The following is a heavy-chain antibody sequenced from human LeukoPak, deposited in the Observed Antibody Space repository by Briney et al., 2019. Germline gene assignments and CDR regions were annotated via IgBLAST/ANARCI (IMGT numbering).Heavy chain of an antibody. D-gene: IGHD6-13*01. V-gene: IGHV4-4*07. J-gene: IGHJ4*02. CDR1: DGSISSYY. CDR3: AGDYSSSWSRGFDY. Sequence: SETLSLTCTVSDGSISSYYGSWIRQPAGKGLEWIGRIYTSGSTNYNPSLKSRVTISVDKSKNQFSLKLSSVTAADTAVYYCAGDYSSSWSRGFDYWGQGTLVTVSS. CDR2: IYTSGST.